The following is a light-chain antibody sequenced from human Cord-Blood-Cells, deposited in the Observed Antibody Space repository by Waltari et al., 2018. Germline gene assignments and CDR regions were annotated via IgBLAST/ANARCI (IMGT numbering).Light chain of an antibody. CDR3: QQYNNWPPWT. J-gene: IGKJ1*01. V-gene: IGKV3-15*01. CDR1: QSVSSY. Sequence: EIVMTQSPATLYVSQGERATLACRASQSVSSYLAWYQQKPGQAPRLLIYGASTRATGIPARFSGSGSGTEFTLTISSLQSEDFAVYYCQQYNNWPPWTFGQGTKVEIK. CDR2: GAS.